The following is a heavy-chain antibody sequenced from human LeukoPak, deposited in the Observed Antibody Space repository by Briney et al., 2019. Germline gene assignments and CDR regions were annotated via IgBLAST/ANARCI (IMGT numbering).Heavy chain of an antibody. D-gene: IGHD4-17*01. V-gene: IGHV3-30-3*01. J-gene: IGHJ4*02. CDR3: ARVGPIDYGDYPSYFDY. Sequence: PGGSLRLSCAASGFTFSSYAMHWVRQAPGKGLEWVAVISYDGSNKYYADSVKGRFTISRDNSKNTLYLQMNSLRAEDTAVYYCARVGPIDYGDYPSYFDYGGQGPLVTVSS. CDR1: GFTFSSYA. CDR2: ISYDGSNK.